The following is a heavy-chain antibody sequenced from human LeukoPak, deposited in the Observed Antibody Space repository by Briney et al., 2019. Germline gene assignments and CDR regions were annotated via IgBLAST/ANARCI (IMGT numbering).Heavy chain of an antibody. CDR1: GFTFSNYE. J-gene: IGHJ3*02. CDR2: ISSSGSAI. CDR3: AREEYSSSSDAFDI. V-gene: IGHV3-48*03. D-gene: IGHD6-6*01. Sequence: GGSLRLSCAAPGFTFSNYEMNWVRQAPGKGLEWVSYISSSGSAIYYADSVKGRFTISRDNAKKSLFLQMNSLRAEDTAVYYCAREEYSSSSDAFDIWGQGTVVTISS.